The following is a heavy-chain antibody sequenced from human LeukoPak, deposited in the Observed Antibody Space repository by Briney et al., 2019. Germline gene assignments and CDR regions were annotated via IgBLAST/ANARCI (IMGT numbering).Heavy chain of an antibody. Sequence: GGSLRLSCAASGFTFSSYEMNWVRQAPRKGLEWVSYISSSGSTIYYADSVKGRFTISRDNAKNSLYLQMNSLRAEDTAVYYCAKMGATTWSHEDYWGQGTLVTVSS. CDR1: GFTFSSYE. J-gene: IGHJ4*02. D-gene: IGHD1-26*01. CDR2: ISSSGSTI. V-gene: IGHV3-48*03. CDR3: AKMGATTWSHEDY.